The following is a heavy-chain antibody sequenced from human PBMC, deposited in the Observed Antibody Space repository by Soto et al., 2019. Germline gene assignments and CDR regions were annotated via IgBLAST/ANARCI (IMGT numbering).Heavy chain of an antibody. D-gene: IGHD3-9*01. CDR2: IYYSGST. CDR1: GGSISSGDYY. CDR3: ARERGSHDIGY. Sequence: SETLSLTCTVSGGSISSGDYYWSWIRQPPGKGLEWIGYIYYSGSTYYNPSLKSRVTISVDTSKNQFSLKLSSVTAADTAVYYCARERGSHDIGYWGQGTLVTVSS. V-gene: IGHV4-30-4*01. J-gene: IGHJ4*02.